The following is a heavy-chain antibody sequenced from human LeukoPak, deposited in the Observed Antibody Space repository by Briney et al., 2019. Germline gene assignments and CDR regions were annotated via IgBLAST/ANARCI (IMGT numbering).Heavy chain of an antibody. V-gene: IGHV4-31*03. D-gene: IGHD6-13*01. CDR3: AREGIAAAGMESGMDV. J-gene: IGHJ6*02. CDR1: GGSISGGGYY. Sequence: SETLSLTCTVSGGSISGGGYYWSWIRQHPGKGLEWIGYIYYSGSTYYNPSLKSRVTISVDTSKNQFSLKLSSVTAADTAVYYCAREGIAAAGMESGMDVWGQGTTVTVSS. CDR2: IYYSGST.